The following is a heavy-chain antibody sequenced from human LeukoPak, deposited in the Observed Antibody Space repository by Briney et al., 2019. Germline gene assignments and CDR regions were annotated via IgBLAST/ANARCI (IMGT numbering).Heavy chain of an antibody. D-gene: IGHD5-18*01. V-gene: IGHV1-24*01. Sequence: GASVKVSCKASGYTFTGYYMHWVRQAPGKGLEWMGGFDPEDGETIHAQKFQGRVTMTEDTSTDTAYMELSSLRSEDTAVYYCATGSYGILDGFDYWSQGTLVTVSS. CDR3: ATGSYGILDGFDY. CDR1: GYTFTGYY. CDR2: FDPEDGET. J-gene: IGHJ4*02.